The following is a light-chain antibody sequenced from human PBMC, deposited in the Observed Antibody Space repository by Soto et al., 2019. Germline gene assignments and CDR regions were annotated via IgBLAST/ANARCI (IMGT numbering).Light chain of an antibody. CDR3: SSYTSSSTLKV. CDR2: DVS. V-gene: IGLV2-14*01. J-gene: IGLJ1*01. CDR1: SSDVGGYNY. Sequence: ALTQPASVSGSPGQSITISCTGTSSDVGGYNYVSWYQQHPGKAPKLMIYDVSNRPSGVSNRFSGSKSGNTASLTISGLQAEDEADYYCSSYTSSSTLKVFGTGTKVTVL.